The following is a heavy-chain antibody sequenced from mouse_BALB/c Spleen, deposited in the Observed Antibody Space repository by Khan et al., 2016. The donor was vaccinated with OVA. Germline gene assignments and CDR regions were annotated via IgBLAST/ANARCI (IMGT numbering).Heavy chain of an antibody. Sequence: QIQLVQSGPELKKPGETVKISCKASGYTFTNYGLNWVKQALGKGLQWMGWINTNTGEPPYAVDFKGRFAFSLETSASTAYLQINNLKNEDTATYFCARPPYFADVMVYWGQGTSVTVSS. CDR2: INTNTGEP. D-gene: IGHD2-10*01. V-gene: IGHV9-3-1*01. CDR1: GYTFTNYG. CDR3: ARPPYFADVMVY. J-gene: IGHJ4*01.